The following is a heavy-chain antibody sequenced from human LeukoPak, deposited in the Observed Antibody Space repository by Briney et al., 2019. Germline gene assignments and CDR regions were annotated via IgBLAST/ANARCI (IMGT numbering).Heavy chain of an antibody. V-gene: IGHV4-39*01. Sequence: SETLSLTCSVSGDSISSGRNYWGWIRQSPGKGLEWIASIYSSGNTHSNPSLKSRVSISVDTSKNQVSLKLYSVTASDAAIYYCARHLSGTTMSHYFDFWGQGTMVTVSS. CDR1: GDSISSGRNY. CDR3: ARHLSGTTMSHYFDF. CDR2: IYSSGNT. D-gene: IGHD1-1*01. J-gene: IGHJ4*02.